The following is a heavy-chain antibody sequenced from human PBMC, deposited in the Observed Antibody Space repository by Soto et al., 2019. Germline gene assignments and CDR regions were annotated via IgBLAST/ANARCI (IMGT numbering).Heavy chain of an antibody. CDR1: GDFLDDSRW. Sequence: SETLSLTCTVSGDFLDDSRWWSWVRQPPGKGLEWIGEIHHTGITNYIPTLKSRDTMSVDTSKRQFTLNLSSLTAADTAVYYCARVYSVNYLGYFDYWGQGALVTVSS. D-gene: IGHD6-13*01. CDR2: IHHTGIT. V-gene: IGHV4-4*02. J-gene: IGHJ4*02. CDR3: ARVYSVNYLGYFDY.